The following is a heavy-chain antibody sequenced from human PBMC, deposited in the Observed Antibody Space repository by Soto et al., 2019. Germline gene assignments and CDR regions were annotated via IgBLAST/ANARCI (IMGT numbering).Heavy chain of an antibody. CDR1: GDSITGSH. V-gene: IGHV4-59*01. Sequence: EPLALTCPVSGDSITGSHGNWSRQRLGKPLEWIGYIYYRGSTNYNPSLKSRLTLSVDTSKNQIFLRLNSVTAADTAVYYCASSAIVGREVNTWFDPWGQGRLVTV. D-gene: IGHD1-26*01. CDR2: IYYRGST. J-gene: IGHJ5*02. CDR3: ASSAIVGREVNTWFDP.